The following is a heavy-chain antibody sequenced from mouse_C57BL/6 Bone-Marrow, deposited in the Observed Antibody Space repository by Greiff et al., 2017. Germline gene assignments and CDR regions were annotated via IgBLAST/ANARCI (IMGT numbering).Heavy chain of an antibody. V-gene: IGHV2-2*01. Sequence: QVHVKQSGPGLVQPSQSLSITCTVSGFSLTSYGVHWVRQSPGKGLEWLGVIWSGGSTDYNAAFISRLSISKDNSTSQVFFKMNSLQADDTAIYYCARGAYGIFADWGQGTLVTVSA. CDR3: ARGAYGIFAD. D-gene: IGHD2-1*01. CDR2: IWSGGST. CDR1: GFSLTSYG. J-gene: IGHJ3*01.